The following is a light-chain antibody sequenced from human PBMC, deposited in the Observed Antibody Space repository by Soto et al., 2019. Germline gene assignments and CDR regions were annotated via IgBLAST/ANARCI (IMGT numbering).Light chain of an antibody. CDR2: DVS. Sequence: QSVLTQHRSVSGSPGQSVTISCTGTSSDVGGYNYVSWYQQHPGKAPKLMIYDVSKRPSGVPDRFSGSKSGNTASLTISGLQAEDEADYYCCSYAGSYTLFGTGTKLTVL. CDR1: SSDVGGYNY. CDR3: CSYAGSYTL. J-gene: IGLJ1*01. V-gene: IGLV2-11*01.